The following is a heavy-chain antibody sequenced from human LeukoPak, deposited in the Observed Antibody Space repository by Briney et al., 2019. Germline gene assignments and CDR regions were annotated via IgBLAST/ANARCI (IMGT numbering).Heavy chain of an antibody. J-gene: IGHJ5*02. CDR1: GGTFSSYA. V-gene: IGHV1-69*05. Sequence: ASVKVSCKASGGTFSSYAISWVRQAPGQGLEWMGGIIPIFGTANYAQKFQGRVTITTDESTSTAYMELSSLSSEDTAVYYCARDGGQYSNPHRYNWFDPWGQGTLVTVSS. CDR2: IIPIFGTA. CDR3: ARDGGQYSNPHRYNWFDP. D-gene: IGHD6-6*01.